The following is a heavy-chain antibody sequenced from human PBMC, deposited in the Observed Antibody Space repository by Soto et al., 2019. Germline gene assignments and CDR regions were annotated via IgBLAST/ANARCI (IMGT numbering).Heavy chain of an antibody. CDR3: ARATYDSSTYYLDY. V-gene: IGHV4-30-4*01. CDR2: IYYTGNT. D-gene: IGHD3-22*01. Sequence: QVQLQESGPGLVKPLQTLSLTCTVSGASISGGDYYWTWIRQPPGKGLEWIGSIYYTGNTYSNPSLESRLSISVDPSNNQFALRLTSVTAPDTAIYYCARATYDSSTYYLDYWGQGTLVTVSS. J-gene: IGHJ4*02. CDR1: GASISGGDYY.